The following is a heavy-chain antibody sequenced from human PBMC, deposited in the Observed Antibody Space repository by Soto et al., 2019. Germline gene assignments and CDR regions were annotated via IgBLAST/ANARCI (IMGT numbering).Heavy chain of an antibody. CDR1: GFTFSSYA. CDR2: ISGSGGST. V-gene: IGHV3-23*01. Sequence: TGGSLRLSCAASGFTFSSYAMSWVRQAPGKGLEWVSAISGSGGSTYYADSVKGRFTTSRDNSKNTLYLQMNSLRAEDTAVYYCAKDLRYSDYDSVVDYWGQGTLVTVSS. D-gene: IGHD5-12*01. J-gene: IGHJ4*02. CDR3: AKDLRYSDYDSVVDY.